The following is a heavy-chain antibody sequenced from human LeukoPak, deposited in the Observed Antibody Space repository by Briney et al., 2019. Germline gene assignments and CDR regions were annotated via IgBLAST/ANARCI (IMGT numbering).Heavy chain of an antibody. CDR3: AREYGDYVWGSYRLGGAFDI. CDR2: ISSSGSTI. Sequence: NPGGSLRLSCAASGFTFSDYYMSWIRQAPGKGLEWVSYISSSGSTIYYADSVKGRFTISRDNAKNSLYLQMNSLRAEDTAVYYCAREYGDYVWGSYRLGGAFDIWGQGIMVTVSS. V-gene: IGHV3-11*01. CDR1: GFTFSDYY. J-gene: IGHJ3*02. D-gene: IGHD3-16*02.